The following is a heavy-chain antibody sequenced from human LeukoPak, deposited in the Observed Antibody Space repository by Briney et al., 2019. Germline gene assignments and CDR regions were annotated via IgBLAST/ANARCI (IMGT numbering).Heavy chain of an antibody. Sequence: GGSLRLSCAASGFTVSSNYMSWVRQAPGKGLEWVSVIYSGGSTYYADSVKGRFTISRGNSKNTLYLQMNSLRAEDTAVYYCARDLGYYYYYMDVWGKGTTVTVSS. D-gene: IGHD7-27*01. J-gene: IGHJ6*03. CDR3: ARDLGYYYYYMDV. CDR2: IYSGGST. CDR1: GFTVSSNY. V-gene: IGHV3-66*02.